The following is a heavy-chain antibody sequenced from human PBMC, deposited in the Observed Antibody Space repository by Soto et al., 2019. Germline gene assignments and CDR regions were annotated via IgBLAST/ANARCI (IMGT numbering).Heavy chain of an antibody. D-gene: IGHD1-26*01. J-gene: IGHJ4*02. Sequence: GGSLRLSCAASGFTFSNAWMSWVRQAPGKGLEWVGHIKSKTDGGTTDYAAPVKGRFTISRDDSKNTLYLQMNSLKTEDTAVYYCTTRFSDSGSYYDYWGQGTLVTVSS. V-gene: IGHV3-15*01. CDR2: IKSKTDGGTT. CDR1: GFTFSNAW. CDR3: TTRFSDSGSYYDY.